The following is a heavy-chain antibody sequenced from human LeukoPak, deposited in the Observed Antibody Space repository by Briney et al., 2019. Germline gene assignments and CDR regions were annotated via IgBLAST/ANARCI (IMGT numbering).Heavy chain of an antibody. V-gene: IGHV3-30-3*01. J-gene: IGHJ4*02. D-gene: IGHD6-6*01. CDR3: ARGWAGSSCDS. Sequence: GGSLRLSCAASGFIFSSYAMHWVRQAPGMGLEWVAVISYDGSNKYYADSVKGRFTISRDNSKNTLYLRMNSLRAEDTAVYYCARGWAGSSCDSWGQGTLVTVSS. CDR1: GFIFSSYA. CDR2: ISYDGSNK.